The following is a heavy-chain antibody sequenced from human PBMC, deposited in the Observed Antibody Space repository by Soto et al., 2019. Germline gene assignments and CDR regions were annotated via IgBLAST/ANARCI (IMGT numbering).Heavy chain of an antibody. CDR2: IYWDDDK. Sequence: QITLKESGPTLVKPTQTLTLTCTFSGFSLSTIGVGVGWIRQPPGKALEWLALIYWDDDKRYSPSLKSRLTVTKDTSKNQVVLTMTNMEPVDTATYDCVQIRCGGDCLQSYSSNSYYGLDVWGQGTTVTVS. V-gene: IGHV2-5*02. CDR1: GFSLSTIGVG. J-gene: IGHJ6*02. D-gene: IGHD2-21*02. CDR3: VQIRCGGDCLQSYSSNSYYGLDV.